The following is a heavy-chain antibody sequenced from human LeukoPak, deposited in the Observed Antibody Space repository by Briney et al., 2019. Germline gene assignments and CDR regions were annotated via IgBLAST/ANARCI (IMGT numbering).Heavy chain of an antibody. Sequence: GSLRLSCAASGFTFSSYAMSWVRQAPGKGLAWVSSIGGGGGITYYADAVKGRFTISRDNSKNTVSLQMNSPRAEDTAVYYCAWDYVWGSFRHWGQGSLVTVSS. V-gene: IGHV3-23*01. CDR2: IGGGGGIT. J-gene: IGHJ4*02. CDR3: AWDYVWGSFRH. D-gene: IGHD3-16*02. CDR1: GFTFSSYA.